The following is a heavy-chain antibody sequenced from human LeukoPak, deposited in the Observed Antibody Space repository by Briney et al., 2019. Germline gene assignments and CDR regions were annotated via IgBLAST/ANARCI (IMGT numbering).Heavy chain of an antibody. D-gene: IGHD3-22*01. Sequence: GASVKVSCKASGYTFTSYDINWVRQAPGQGLEWMGIINPSGGNTSYAQKFQGRVTMTRDTSTSTVYMELSSLRSEDTAVYYCARGSRGLDSSGYGYDAFDIWGQGTMVTVSS. CDR2: INPSGGNT. CDR3: ARGSRGLDSSGYGYDAFDI. CDR1: GYTFTSYD. J-gene: IGHJ3*02. V-gene: IGHV1-46*01.